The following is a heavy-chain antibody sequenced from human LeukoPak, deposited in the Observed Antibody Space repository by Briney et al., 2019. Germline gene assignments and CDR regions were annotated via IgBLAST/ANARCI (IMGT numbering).Heavy chain of an antibody. CDR2: IYYSGST. D-gene: IGHD3-10*01. Sequence: SETLSLTCTVSGGSISSSSYYWGWIRQPPGKGLEWMGRIYYSGSTYYNPSLKSRVTISVDTSKNQFSLKLSSVTAADTAVYYCARDPGVWFGELLRGDAFDIWGQGTMVTVSS. CDR1: GGSISSSSYY. V-gene: IGHV4-39*07. CDR3: ARDPGVWFGELLRGDAFDI. J-gene: IGHJ3*02.